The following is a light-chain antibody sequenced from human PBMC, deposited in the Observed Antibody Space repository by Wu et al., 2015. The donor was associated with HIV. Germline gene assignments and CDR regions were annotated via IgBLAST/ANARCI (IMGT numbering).Light chain of an antibody. CDR2: GAS. Sequence: EIVLTQSPGTLSVSPGERATLSCRASQSVSSSYLAWYQQKPGQAPRLLIYGASNRATGIPARFSGSGSGTDFTLTISSLEPEDFAVYYCQQRRNWPRSFGQGTKLEIK. CDR3: QQRRNWPRS. J-gene: IGKJ2*03. CDR1: QSVSSSY. V-gene: IGKV3D-20*02.